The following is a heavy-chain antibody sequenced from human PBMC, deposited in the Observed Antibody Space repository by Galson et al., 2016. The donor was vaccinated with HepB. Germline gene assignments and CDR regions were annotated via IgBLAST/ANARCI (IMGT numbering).Heavy chain of an antibody. J-gene: IGHJ4*02. CDR2: IHHSGNT. Sequence: SETLSLTCVVSGGSISIGNWYSWVRQPPGKGLEWIGEIHHSGNTNYNSSLKSRVAMSAGKSKNQFSLKLSFVTAADTAVYYCARDSGVTAARTSFLFDSWGQGPLVTVSS. V-gene: IGHV4-4*02. CDR1: GGSISIGNW. D-gene: IGHD2/OR15-2a*01. CDR3: ARDSGVTAARTSFLFDS.